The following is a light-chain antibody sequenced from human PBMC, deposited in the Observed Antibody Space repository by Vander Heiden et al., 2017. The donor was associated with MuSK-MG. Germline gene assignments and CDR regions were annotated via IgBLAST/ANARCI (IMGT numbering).Light chain of an antibody. Sequence: SYELTQPPSVSVSPGQTARITCSGDKLGNKYAFWYQQRPGQSPVLCIYKDTSRPSEIPECFSGSNSANTATLNISGTQAVDESYYYSPEWNSNTGVFGGGTKLTVL. CDR3: PEWNSNTGV. J-gene: IGLJ2*01. CDR1: KLGNKY. CDR2: KDT. V-gene: IGLV3-1*01.